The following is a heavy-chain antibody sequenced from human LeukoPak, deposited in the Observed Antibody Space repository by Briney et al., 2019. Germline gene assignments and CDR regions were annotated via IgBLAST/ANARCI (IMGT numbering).Heavy chain of an antibody. CDR1: GYTFTSYA. D-gene: IGHD3-10*01. CDR2: INAGNGNT. CDR3: ARDSSQITMVRGIFDY. J-gene: IGHJ4*02. Sequence: ASVKVSCKASGYTFTSYAMHWVRQAPGQRLEWMGWINAGNGNTKYSQKFQGRVTMTRDTSTSTVYMELSSLRSEDTAVYYCARDSSQITMVRGIFDYWGQGTLVTVSS. V-gene: IGHV1-3*01.